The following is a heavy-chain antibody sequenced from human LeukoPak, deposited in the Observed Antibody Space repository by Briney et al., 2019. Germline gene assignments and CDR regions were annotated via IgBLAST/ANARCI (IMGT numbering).Heavy chain of an antibody. V-gene: IGHV4-34*01. CDR2: INHSGST. J-gene: IGHJ5*02. CDR1: GGSFSGYY. D-gene: IGHD3-10*02. Sequence: SETLSLTCAVYGGSFSGYYWSWIRQPPGKGLEWIGEINHSGSTNYNPSLKSRVTISVDTSKNQFSLKVSSVTAADTAVYYCARHMLGAYNWFDPWGQGTLVTVSS. CDR3: ARHMLGAYNWFDP.